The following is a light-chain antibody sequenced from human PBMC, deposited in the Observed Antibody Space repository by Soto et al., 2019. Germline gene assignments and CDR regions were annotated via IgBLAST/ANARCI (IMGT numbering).Light chain of an antibody. CDR1: QSVSSN. V-gene: IGKV3-11*01. Sequence: DIVLTQSPCPLSLSPGERATFSCRASQSVSSNLAWYQQTPGQAPRLLIYGASSRATGIPARFSGSGSGTDFTLTINSLEPEDVAVYYCHQRSNWPLTLGQGTRLEIK. CDR3: HQRSNWPLT. CDR2: GAS. J-gene: IGKJ5*01.